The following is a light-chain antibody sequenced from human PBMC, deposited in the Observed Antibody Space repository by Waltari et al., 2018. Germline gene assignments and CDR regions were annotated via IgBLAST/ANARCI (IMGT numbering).Light chain of an antibody. CDR3: QQASRGPLT. CDR2: FAS. V-gene: IGKV1-39*01. J-gene: IGKJ1*01. Sequence: DIQMTQDPSSLSGSIGDRVTITCRASQSTGKYLSWYQQKSGRAPKLLISFASSLESGVPSRFSGTGSGTDFTLTINSLQPEDIGTYYCQQASRGPLTFGQGT. CDR1: QSTGKY.